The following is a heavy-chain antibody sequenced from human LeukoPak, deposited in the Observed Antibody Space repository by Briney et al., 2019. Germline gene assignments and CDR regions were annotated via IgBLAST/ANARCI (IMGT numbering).Heavy chain of an antibody. CDR3: ARVQAVAGTNYYFYGMDV. CDR2: IYTSGST. J-gene: IGHJ6*02. CDR1: GGSISSYY. D-gene: IGHD6-19*01. Sequence: PSETLSLTCTVSGGSISSYYWSWIRQPAGKGLEWIGRIYTSGSTNYNPSLKSRVTMSVDTSKNQFSLKLSSVTAADTAVYYCARVQAVAGTNYYFYGMDVWGQGTTVTVSS. V-gene: IGHV4-4*07.